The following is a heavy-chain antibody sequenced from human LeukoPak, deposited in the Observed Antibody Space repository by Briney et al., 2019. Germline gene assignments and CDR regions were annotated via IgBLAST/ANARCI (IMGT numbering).Heavy chain of an antibody. CDR3: ARAQQDHSGYCSDGSCFYFVD. CDR2: DVINK. J-gene: IGHJ4*02. V-gene: IGHV3-30-3*01. Sequence: GGSLRLSCAASGFTLRTYVMHWVRQAPGKGLEWVALDVINKYYTDSVKGRFTISRDISKNTLYLQMNSLRAEDTAMYYCARAQQDHSGYCSDGSCFYFVDWGQGTLVTVSS. D-gene: IGHD2-15*01. CDR1: GFTLRTYV.